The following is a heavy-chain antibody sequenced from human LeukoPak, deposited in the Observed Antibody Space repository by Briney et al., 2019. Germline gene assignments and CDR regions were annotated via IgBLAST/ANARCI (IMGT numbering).Heavy chain of an antibody. Sequence: ASVKVSCKASGYTFTGYYIHWVRQAPGQGLEWMGWISAYNGNTNYAQKLQGRVTMTTDTSTSTAYMELRSLRSDDTAVYYCARDPGRSLQTVPYYFDYWGQGTLVTVSS. V-gene: IGHV1-18*04. CDR3: ARDPGRSLQTVPYYFDY. D-gene: IGHD4-11*01. CDR1: GYTFTGYY. J-gene: IGHJ4*02. CDR2: ISAYNGNT.